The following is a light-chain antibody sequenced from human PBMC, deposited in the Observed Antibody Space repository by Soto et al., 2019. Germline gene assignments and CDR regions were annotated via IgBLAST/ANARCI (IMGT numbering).Light chain of an antibody. CDR3: CSYAGSQTWV. CDR2: DAT. CDR1: SSDVGDYNH. J-gene: IGLJ3*02. V-gene: IGLV2-23*01. Sequence: QSALTQPGSVSGSPGQSVTISCTGTSSDVGDYNHVSWYQQHPGKAPKLMIYDATQRPSGVSNRFSASKSGNTASLTISGLQAEDESDYYCCSYAGSQTWVFGGGTKLTVL.